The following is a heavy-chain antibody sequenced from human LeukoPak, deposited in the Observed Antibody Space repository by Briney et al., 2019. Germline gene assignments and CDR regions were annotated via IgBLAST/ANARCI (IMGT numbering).Heavy chain of an antibody. Sequence: GGSLRLSCAASGFTFSSYAMSWVRQAPGKGLEWGSVIRGSGGSISYADSVKGRFTISRDNSKHTLYLQMNSLRAEDTALYYCAKDRLSTPTAPRFDPWGQGTQVTVSS. D-gene: IGHD4-23*01. J-gene: IGHJ5*02. CDR3: AKDRLSTPTAPRFDP. V-gene: IGHV3-23*01. CDR2: IRGSGGSI. CDR1: GFTFSSYA.